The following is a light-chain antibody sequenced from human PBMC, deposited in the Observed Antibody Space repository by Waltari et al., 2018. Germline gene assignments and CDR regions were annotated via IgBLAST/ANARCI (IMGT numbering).Light chain of an antibody. V-gene: IGKV1-33*01. J-gene: IGKJ3*01. CDR3: QQYDNLALFT. CDR2: DAS. Sequence: DIQMTQSPSSLSASVGDRVTITCQASQDISNYLNWYQQKPGKAPKPLIYDASNLETGVPSRFSGSGSGTDFTFTISSLQPEDIATYYCQQYDNLALFTFGPGTKVDIK. CDR1: QDISNY.